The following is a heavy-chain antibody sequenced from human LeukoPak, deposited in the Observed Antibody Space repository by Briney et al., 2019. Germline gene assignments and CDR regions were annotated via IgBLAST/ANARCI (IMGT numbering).Heavy chain of an antibody. Sequence: GGSLRLSCAASGFTVSSNDMSWVRQAPGKGLEWVSVIYSGGSTYYADSVKGRFTISRDNSKNTLYLQMNSLRAEDTAVYYCASIVFVVVPAASPDAFDIWGQGTMVTVSS. CDR3: ASIVFVVVPAASPDAFDI. CDR2: IYSGGST. CDR1: GFTVSSND. J-gene: IGHJ3*02. V-gene: IGHV3-66*01. D-gene: IGHD2-2*01.